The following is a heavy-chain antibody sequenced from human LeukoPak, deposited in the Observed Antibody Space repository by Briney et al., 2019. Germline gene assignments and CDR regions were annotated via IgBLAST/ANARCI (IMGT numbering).Heavy chain of an antibody. D-gene: IGHD2-15*01. CDR1: GFTFNNYA. J-gene: IGHJ6*02. CDR2: FAMIDDII. V-gene: IGHV3-23*05. CDR3: AKNLYCGGGSCYPSALGMDV. Sequence: GGSLRLSCAGSGFTFNNYAMSWVRQAPGKGLEWVSGFAMIDDIIHYVGSVKGRFTISRDNSKNTLFLQMNSLRAEDTAVYYCAKNLYCGGGSCYPSALGMDVWGQGTTVTVSS.